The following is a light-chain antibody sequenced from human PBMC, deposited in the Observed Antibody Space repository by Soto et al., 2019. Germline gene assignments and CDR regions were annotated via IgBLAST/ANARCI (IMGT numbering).Light chain of an antibody. J-gene: IGKJ1*01. V-gene: IGKV3-20*01. Sequence: EIVMTQSPATLSVSPGERATLSCRASQSVNSNYLAWYQQKPGQAPRLLIYGISKRATDIPDRFSGSGSGTDFTLTISRLEPEDFAVYYCQQYGSIPWTFGQGTKVEIK. CDR3: QQYGSIPWT. CDR1: QSVNSNY. CDR2: GIS.